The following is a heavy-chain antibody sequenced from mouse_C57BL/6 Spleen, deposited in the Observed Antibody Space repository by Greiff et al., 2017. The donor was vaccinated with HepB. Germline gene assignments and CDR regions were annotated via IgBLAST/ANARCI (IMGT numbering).Heavy chain of an antibody. CDR1: GYTFTDYN. CDR3: ARGGPYYSNYDAMDY. D-gene: IGHD2-5*01. J-gene: IGHJ4*01. Sequence: EVHLVESGPGLVKPGASVKMSCKASGYTFTDYNMHWVKQSHGKSLEWIGYINPNNGGTSYNQKFKGKATLTVNKSSSTAYMELRSLTSEDSAVYYCARGGPYYSNYDAMDYWGQGTSVTVSS. V-gene: IGHV1-22*01. CDR2: INPNNGGT.